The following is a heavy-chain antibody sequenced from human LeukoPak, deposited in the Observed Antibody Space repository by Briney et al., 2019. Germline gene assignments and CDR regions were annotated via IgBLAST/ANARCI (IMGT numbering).Heavy chain of an antibody. CDR3: ARDYLDIVATIPYYYYGMDV. Sequence: GGSLRLSCAASGFTFSSYAMHWVRQAPGKGLEWVAVISYDGSNKYYADSVKGRFTISRDNSKNTLYLQMNSLRAEDTAVYYCARDYLDIVATIPYYYYGMDVWGQGTTVTVPS. J-gene: IGHJ6*02. CDR2: ISYDGSNK. V-gene: IGHV3-30*04. D-gene: IGHD5-12*01. CDR1: GFTFSSYA.